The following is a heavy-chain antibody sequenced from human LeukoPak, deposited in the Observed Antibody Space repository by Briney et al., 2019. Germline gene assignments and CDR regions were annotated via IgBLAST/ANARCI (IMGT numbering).Heavy chain of an antibody. D-gene: IGHD3-22*01. V-gene: IGHV3-49*04. J-gene: IGHJ4*02. CDR3: TRLTYYYDNSGYFPCYS. CDR1: GFTFGDYA. Sequence: KSGGSLRLSCTTSGFTFGDYAMSWVRQAPGKGLEWVSFIRRKAHGGTTEYAASVKGRFSSSRDDSKSIAYLQMNSLKTEDTAVYFCTRLTYYYDNSGYFPCYSWARGSRVSVS. CDR2: IRRKAHGGTT.